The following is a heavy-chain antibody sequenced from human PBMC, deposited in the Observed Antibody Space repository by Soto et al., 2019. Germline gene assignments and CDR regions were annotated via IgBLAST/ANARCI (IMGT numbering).Heavy chain of an antibody. Sequence: ASVKVSCKASGGTFSSYAISWVRQAPGQGLEWMGGIIPIFGTANYAQKFQGRVTITADESTSTAYMELSSLRSEDTAVYYCARSEPYYFWFGPWGQGTLVTVSS. J-gene: IGHJ5*02. CDR3: ARSEPYYFWFGP. CDR1: GGTFSSYA. D-gene: IGHD3-10*01. V-gene: IGHV1-69*13. CDR2: IIPIFGTA.